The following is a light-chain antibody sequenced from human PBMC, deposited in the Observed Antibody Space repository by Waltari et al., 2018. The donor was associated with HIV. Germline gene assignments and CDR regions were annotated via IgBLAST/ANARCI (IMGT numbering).Light chain of an antibody. V-gene: IGLV3-21*02. CDR1: NLGSKT. Sequence: SYVMTQSPSVSVAPGQTARITCGGYNLGSKTVHWYPQKPGQAPVLVVYDDSVRPSGIPERFSGSNSGNTATLTISRVEAGDEAGYYCQVWETIGDHRVFGGGTTLTVL. J-gene: IGLJ3*02. CDR3: QVWETIGDHRV. CDR2: DDS.